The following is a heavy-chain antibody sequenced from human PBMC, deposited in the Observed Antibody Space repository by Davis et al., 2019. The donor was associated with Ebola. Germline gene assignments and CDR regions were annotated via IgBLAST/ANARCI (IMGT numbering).Heavy chain of an antibody. CDR3: ARGPTGYVPYYFDY. J-gene: IGHJ4*02. Sequence: ASVKVSCKPSGYTFTNYDINWVRQATGQGLEWMGWMNPNSGDTGYAQKFQGRVTMTRNTSISTAYMELNSLRSEDTAVYYCARGPTGYVPYYFDYWGQGTLVTASS. CDR1: GYTFTNYD. CDR2: MNPNSGDT. D-gene: IGHD3-9*01. V-gene: IGHV1-8*01.